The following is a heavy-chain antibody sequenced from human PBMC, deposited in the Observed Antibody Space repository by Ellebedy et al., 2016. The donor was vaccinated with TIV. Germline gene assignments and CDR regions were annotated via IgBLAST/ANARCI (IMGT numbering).Heavy chain of an antibody. V-gene: IGHV1-18*01. CDR3: ARRQFYMSDF. D-gene: IGHD5-24*01. Sequence: AASVKVSCKASGYTFTSYGISWVRQAPGQGPEWMGWISAYNGNTNYTQKLQGRVTMTTDTSTSTAYMELRSLRSDDTAVYYCARRQFYMSDFWGQGTLVTVSS. J-gene: IGHJ4*02. CDR1: GYTFTSYG. CDR2: ISAYNGNT.